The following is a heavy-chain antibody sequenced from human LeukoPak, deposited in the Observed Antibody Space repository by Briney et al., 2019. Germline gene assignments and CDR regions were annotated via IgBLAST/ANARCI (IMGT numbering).Heavy chain of an antibody. J-gene: IGHJ6*02. V-gene: IGHV3-7*03. D-gene: IGHD6-25*01. CDR1: GFTFSSYA. CDR3: ARAGSTAVPTYYYGMDV. CDR2: IKQDGSGR. Sequence: GGSLRLSCAASGFTFSSYAMSWVRQAPGKGLEWVANIKQDGSGRYYVDSVKGRFTISRDNAKNSLYLQMSSLRAEDTAVYYCARAGSTAVPTYYYGMDVWGQGTTVTVSS.